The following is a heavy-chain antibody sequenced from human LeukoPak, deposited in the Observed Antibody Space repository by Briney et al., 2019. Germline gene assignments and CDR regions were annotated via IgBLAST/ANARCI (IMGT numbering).Heavy chain of an antibody. Sequence: ASVKVSCKASGYTFTSYGISWVPQAPGQGLEWMGWISAYNGNTNYAQKLQGRVTMTTDTSTSTAYMELRSLRSDDTAVYYCARDGKYYDYVWGSYRSYYFDYWGQGTLVTVSS. CDR2: ISAYNGNT. CDR1: GYTFTSYG. J-gene: IGHJ4*02. D-gene: IGHD3-16*02. CDR3: ARDGKYYDYVWGSYRSYYFDY. V-gene: IGHV1-18*01.